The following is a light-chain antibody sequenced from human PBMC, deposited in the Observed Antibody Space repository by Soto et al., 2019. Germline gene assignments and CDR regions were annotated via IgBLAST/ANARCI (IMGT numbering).Light chain of an antibody. V-gene: IGLV1-51*01. CDR1: SSNIRNNF. Sequence: QSALTQPPSVSAAPGQKVTISCSGSSSNIRNNFVSWYQQLPGTVPRLLIYDNNQRPSGIPDRFSGSKSGSSATLGITGFQTGDEADYYCGTWDTSLRARVFGGGTKLTVL. J-gene: IGLJ3*02. CDR2: DNN. CDR3: GTWDTSLRARV.